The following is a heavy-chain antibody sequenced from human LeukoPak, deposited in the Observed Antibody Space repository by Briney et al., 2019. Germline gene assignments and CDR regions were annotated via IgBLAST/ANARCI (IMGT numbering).Heavy chain of an antibody. CDR3: ASVYCSGGSCYLGADY. J-gene: IGHJ4*02. D-gene: IGHD2-15*01. Sequence: ASVKVSCKASGYTFTSYAMNWVRQAPGQGLEWMGWINTNTGNPTYAQGFTGRFVFSLDTSVSTAYLQISSLKAEDTAVYYCASVYCSGGSCYLGADYWGQGTLVTVSS. V-gene: IGHV7-4-1*02. CDR1: GYTFTSYA. CDR2: INTNTGNP.